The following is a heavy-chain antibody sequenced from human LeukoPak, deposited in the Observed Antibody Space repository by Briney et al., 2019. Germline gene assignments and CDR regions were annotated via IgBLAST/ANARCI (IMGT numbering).Heavy chain of an antibody. D-gene: IGHD2-15*01. CDR1: GGSVSSGSYY. CDR2: IYYGGST. Sequence: SETLSLTCTVSGGSVSSGSYYWSWIRQPPGKGLEWIGYIYYGGSTNYNPSLKSRVTISVDTSKNQFSLKLSSVTAADTAVYYCARDGGYCSGGSCYHDNWFDPWGQGTLVTVSS. V-gene: IGHV4-61*01. J-gene: IGHJ5*02. CDR3: ARDGGYCSGGSCYHDNWFDP.